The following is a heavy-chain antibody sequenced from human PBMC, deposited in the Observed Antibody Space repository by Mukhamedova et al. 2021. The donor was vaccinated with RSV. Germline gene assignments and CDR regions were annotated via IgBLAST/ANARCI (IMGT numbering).Heavy chain of an antibody. D-gene: IGHD6-25*01. V-gene: IGHV3-15*01. CDR2: IKSKTSGGTT. J-gene: IGHJ3*02. Sequence: GRIKSKTSGGTTGYAAPVIGRFTTSRDDSKDTLYLQMNSLKIEDTAIYYCVSERAAAFDIWGQGTVVTVSS. CDR3: VSERAAAFDI.